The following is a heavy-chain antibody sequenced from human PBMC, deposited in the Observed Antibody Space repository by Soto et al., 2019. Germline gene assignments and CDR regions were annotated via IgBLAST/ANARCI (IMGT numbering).Heavy chain of an antibody. V-gene: IGHV3-33*01. CDR1: GFTFSSYG. Sequence: QVQLVESGGGVVQPGRSLRLSCAASGFTFSSYGMHWVRQAPGKGLEWVAFIWHDGGNKFYAESVKGRFTISRDNSKNTLYLQMTSLSAEDTGMYYCARDGDVNTGFGKDYWGQGTLVTVSS. CDR3: ARDGDVNTGFGKDY. J-gene: IGHJ4*02. D-gene: IGHD3-16*01. CDR2: IWHDGGNK.